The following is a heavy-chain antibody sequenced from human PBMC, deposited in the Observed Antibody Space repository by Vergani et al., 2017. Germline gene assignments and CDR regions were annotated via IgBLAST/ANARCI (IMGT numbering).Heavy chain of an antibody. V-gene: IGHV3-33*01. CDR2: IWYDGSNK. CDR3: ARDRGWGKYFDY. CDR1: GFTFNQYG. Sequence: QVQLVESGGGVVQPGRSLRLSCAASGFTFNQYGMHWVRQAPGKGLEWVAVIWYDGSNKYYGDSVKGRFTISRDNSKNTLYLEMNSLRAEDTAVYYCARDRGWGKYFDYWGQGTLVTVSS. D-gene: IGHD7-27*01. J-gene: IGHJ4*02.